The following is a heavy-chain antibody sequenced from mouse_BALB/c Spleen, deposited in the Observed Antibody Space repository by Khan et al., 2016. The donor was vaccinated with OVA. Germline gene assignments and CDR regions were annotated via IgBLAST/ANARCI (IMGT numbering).Heavy chain of an antibody. D-gene: IGHD4-1*01. CDR1: GFTFSSYS. CDR3: ASHLTGSFAY. CDR2: ISRDGDYT. Sequence: EVELVESGGDLVKPGGSLKLSCAASGFTFSSYSMSWVRQTPDKRLEWVATISRDGDYTYYPDSVKGRFTISRDHAKNTMYLQMSSLKSEDTAMYYCASHLTGSFAYGGQGTLVTVSA. V-gene: IGHV5-6*01. J-gene: IGHJ3*01.